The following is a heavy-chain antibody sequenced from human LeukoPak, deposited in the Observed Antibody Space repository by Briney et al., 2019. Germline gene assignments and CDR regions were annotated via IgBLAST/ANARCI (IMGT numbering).Heavy chain of an antibody. D-gene: IGHD3-22*01. CDR1: GFTFSGSA. V-gene: IGHV3-73*01. Sequence: GGSLRLSCAASGFTFSGSAMHWVRQASGKGLEWVGRIRSKANSYATANAASVKGRFTISRDDSKNTAYLQMNSLKTEDTAVYYCTRIYDSSGKGYYYYMDVWGKGTTVTVSS. CDR3: TRIYDSSGKGYYYYMDV. CDR2: IRSKANSYAT. J-gene: IGHJ6*03.